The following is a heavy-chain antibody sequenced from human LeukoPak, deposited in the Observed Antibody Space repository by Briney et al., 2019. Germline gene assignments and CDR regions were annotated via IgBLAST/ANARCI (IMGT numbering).Heavy chain of an antibody. Sequence: PSETLSLTCTVSGGSISSYYWSWIRQPPGKGLEWIGYIYHSGSTNYNPSLKSRVTISVDKSKNQFSLKLSSVTAADTAVYYCARARGYSYGNDYWGQGTLVTVSS. D-gene: IGHD5-18*01. CDR3: ARARGYSYGNDY. V-gene: IGHV4-59*12. CDR2: IYHSGST. CDR1: GGSISSYY. J-gene: IGHJ4*02.